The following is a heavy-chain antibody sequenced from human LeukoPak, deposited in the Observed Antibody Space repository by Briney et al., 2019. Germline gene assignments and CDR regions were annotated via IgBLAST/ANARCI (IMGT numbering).Heavy chain of an antibody. CDR2: IGRGSDWT. CDR1: GFTFSNHA. CDR3: VKEGFYYLDV. J-gene: IGHJ6*03. V-gene: IGHV3-23*01. Sequence: GGSLRLSCAASGFTFSNHAMAWVRQAPGRGLEWVSSIGRGSDWTLFADSVKGRFTISRDNSKNALYLQLNNPRAEDTAIYYCVKEGFYYLDVWGKGTTVTVSS.